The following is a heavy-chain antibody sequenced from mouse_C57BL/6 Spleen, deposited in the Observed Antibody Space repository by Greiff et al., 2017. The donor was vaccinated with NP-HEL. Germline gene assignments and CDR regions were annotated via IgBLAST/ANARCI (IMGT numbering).Heavy chain of an antibody. D-gene: IGHD2-12*01. CDR2: IYPGDGDT. CDR3: ARLRLDYYAMDY. Sequence: VQLQESGAELVKPGASVKISCKASGYAFSSYWMNWVKQRPGKGLEWIGQIYPGDGDTNYNGKFKGKATLTADKSSSTAYMQLSSLTSEDSAVYFCARLRLDYYAMDYWGQGTSVTVSS. V-gene: IGHV1-80*01. CDR1: GYAFSSYW. J-gene: IGHJ4*01.